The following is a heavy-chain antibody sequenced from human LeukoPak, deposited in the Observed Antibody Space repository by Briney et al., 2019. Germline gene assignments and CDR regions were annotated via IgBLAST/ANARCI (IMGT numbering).Heavy chain of an antibody. Sequence: KPSETLSLTCTVSGGSISSYYWSWIRQPPGKGLEWIGYIDYSGSTNYNPSLKSRVTISVDTSKNQFSLKLSSVTAADTAVYYCARDQLWFGYWGQGTLVTVSS. D-gene: IGHD5-18*01. CDR1: GGSISSYY. V-gene: IGHV4-59*01. CDR3: ARDQLWFGY. J-gene: IGHJ4*02. CDR2: IDYSGST.